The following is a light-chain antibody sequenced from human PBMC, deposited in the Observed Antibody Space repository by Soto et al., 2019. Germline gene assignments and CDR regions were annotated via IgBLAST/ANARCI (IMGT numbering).Light chain of an antibody. Sequence: QPVLTQSSSASASLGSSVKLTCTLSSGHSSYIIAWHQQQPGKAPRYLMKLEGSGSYNKGSGVPDRFSGSSSGADRYLTISNLPFEDEADYYCETWDSNPWVFGGGTKLTVL. J-gene: IGLJ3*02. CDR2: LEGSGSY. CDR1: SGHSSYI. V-gene: IGLV4-60*02. CDR3: ETWDSNPWV.